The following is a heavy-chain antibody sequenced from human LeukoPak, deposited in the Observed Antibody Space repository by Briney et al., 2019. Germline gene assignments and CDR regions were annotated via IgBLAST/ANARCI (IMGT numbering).Heavy chain of an antibody. D-gene: IGHD6-19*01. CDR1: GDSVSSNSAT. CDR2: TYYRSKWYN. CDR3: ARDPAYTSGWTKNGFDI. V-gene: IGHV6-1*01. Sequence: SQTLSLTCALSGDSVSSNSATWNWIRQSPWRGLEWLVRTYYRSKWYNDYAVSVKSRITIKPDTSKNQFSLQLNSVTPEDTAVYYCARDPAYTSGWTKNGFDIWGQGTMVTVSS. J-gene: IGHJ3*02.